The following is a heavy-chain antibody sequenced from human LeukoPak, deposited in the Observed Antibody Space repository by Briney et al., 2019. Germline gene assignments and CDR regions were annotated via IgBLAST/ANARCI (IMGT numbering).Heavy chain of an antibody. CDR3: ATSPLPLDGYSYFDY. J-gene: IGHJ4*02. V-gene: IGHV3-33*01. Sequence: GGSLRLSCAASGFTFSSCGMHWVRQAPGKGLEWVAVIWYDGSNKYYADSVKGRFTISRDNSKNTLYLQMNSLRAEDTAVYYCATSPLPLDGYSYFDYWGQGTLVTVSS. D-gene: IGHD5-24*01. CDR2: IWYDGSNK. CDR1: GFTFSSCG.